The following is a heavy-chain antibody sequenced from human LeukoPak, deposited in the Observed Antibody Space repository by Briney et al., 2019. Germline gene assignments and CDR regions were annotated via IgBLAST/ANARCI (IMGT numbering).Heavy chain of an antibody. CDR3: VSESVIVFGWVFDI. Sequence: GGCLRLSRAASGLTFSSYAMRWVRPAPRKGLRWVANIKQEGSEENYLGSVKGRCTFSRDNAKYSLFLQMNSLRADDTAVYYCVSESVIVFGWVFDIWGQGTIVTASS. D-gene: IGHD3-16*02. CDR1: GLTFSSYA. J-gene: IGHJ3*02. CDR2: IKQEGSEE. V-gene: IGHV3-7*01.